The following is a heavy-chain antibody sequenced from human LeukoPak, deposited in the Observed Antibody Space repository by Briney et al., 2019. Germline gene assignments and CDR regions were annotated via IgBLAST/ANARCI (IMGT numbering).Heavy chain of an antibody. CDR3: ARDPAPIPYYFDY. V-gene: IGHV3-48*03. Sequence: GGSLRLSCAASGFTFSSYEMNWVRQAPGKGLEWVSYISSSGSTKYYADSVKGRFTISRDNSKNTLYLQMNSLRAEDTAVYYCARDPAPIPYYFDYWGQGTLVTVSS. CDR1: GFTFSSYE. J-gene: IGHJ4*02. CDR2: ISSSGSTK.